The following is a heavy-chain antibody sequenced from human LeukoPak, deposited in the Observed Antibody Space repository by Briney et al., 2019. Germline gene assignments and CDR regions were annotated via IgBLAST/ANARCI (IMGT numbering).Heavy chain of an antibody. V-gene: IGHV4-61*01. J-gene: IGHJ4*02. CDR3: ARGVVAAPQTFDY. CDR2: IYYSGST. Sequence: SETLSLTCTVSGYSISSGYYWGWIRQPPGKGLEWIGYIYYSGSTNYNPSLKSRVTISVDTSKNQFSLKLSSVTAADTAVYYCARGVVAAPQTFDYWGQGTLVTFSS. D-gene: IGHD2-15*01. CDR1: GYSISSGYY.